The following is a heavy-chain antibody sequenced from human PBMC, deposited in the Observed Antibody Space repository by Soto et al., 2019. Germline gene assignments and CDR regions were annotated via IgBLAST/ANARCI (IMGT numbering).Heavy chain of an antibody. V-gene: IGHV2-5*02. CDR2: IYWDDAK. D-gene: IGHD2-8*01. J-gene: IGHJ4*02. CDR3: ALSKGYCTNGVCYFDY. CDR1: GLSLSTSGVG. Sequence: QITLKESGPTLVKPTQTLTLTCTFSGLSLSTSGVGVGWIRQPPGKALEWLALIYWDDAKRYTPSLRSRLTITKDTSKSQVVLTMTNMDPVDTATYYCALSKGYCTNGVCYFDYWGQGTLVTVSS.